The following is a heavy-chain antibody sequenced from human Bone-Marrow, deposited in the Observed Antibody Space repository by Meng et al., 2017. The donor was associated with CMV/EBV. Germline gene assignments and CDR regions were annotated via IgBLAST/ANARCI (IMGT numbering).Heavy chain of an antibody. CDR3: AGSYDYDDVPHAFDI. J-gene: IGHJ3*02. D-gene: IGHD4-17*01. Sequence: GGSLRLSCAVSGFTFSSYEMNWVRQAPGKGLEWVSYISSSCSTIYYVDSVKGRFTISRDNAKNSLYLQMNSLRAEDTAVYYCAGSYDYDDVPHAFDIWGQGTMVTVSS. CDR2: ISSSCSTI. CDR1: GFTFSSYE. V-gene: IGHV3-48*03.